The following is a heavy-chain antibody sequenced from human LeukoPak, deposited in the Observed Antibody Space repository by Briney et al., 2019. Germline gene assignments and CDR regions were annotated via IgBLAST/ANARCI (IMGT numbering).Heavy chain of an antibody. V-gene: IGHV3-7*01. CDR2: IKQDGSTE. CDR1: GFSFTNSW. Sequence: PGGSLRLSCAASGFSFTNSWMAWVRQAPGKGLEWVANIKQDGSTEHYADSLKGRFTISRDNPKNSLYLQMNSLRADDTALYYCARDTDGSLDYWGQGILVTVAS. D-gene: IGHD1-26*01. J-gene: IGHJ4*02. CDR3: ARDTDGSLDY.